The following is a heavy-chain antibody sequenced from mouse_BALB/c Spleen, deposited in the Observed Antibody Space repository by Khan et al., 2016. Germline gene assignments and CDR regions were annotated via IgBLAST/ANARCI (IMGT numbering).Heavy chain of an antibody. CDR2: INPSSNYS. D-gene: IGHD2-1*01. V-gene: IGHV1-4*01. Sequence: QVQLQQSGAELARPGASVKMSCKASGYTFTTYTMQWVKQRPGQGLEWIGYINPSSNYSNYNQKFKDKATLNADKSSSTAYMQLSSLTSEDSAVYYCARGDGNNAYWGQGALVTVSA. CDR1: GYTFTTYT. CDR3: ARGDGNNAY. J-gene: IGHJ3*01.